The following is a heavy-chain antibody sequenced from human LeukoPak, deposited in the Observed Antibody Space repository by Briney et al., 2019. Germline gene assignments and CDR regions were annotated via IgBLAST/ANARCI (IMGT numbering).Heavy chain of an antibody. Sequence: GRSLRLSCAASGFTFSSYAMHWVRQAPGKGLEWVAVISYDGGNKYYADSVKGRFTISRDNSKNTLHLQMNSLRAEDTAVYYCAKDPGASYYDSSGYYPSSIDYWGQGTLVTVSS. D-gene: IGHD3-22*01. J-gene: IGHJ4*02. CDR2: ISYDGGNK. V-gene: IGHV3-30*18. CDR3: AKDPGASYYDSSGYYPSSIDY. CDR1: GFTFSSYA.